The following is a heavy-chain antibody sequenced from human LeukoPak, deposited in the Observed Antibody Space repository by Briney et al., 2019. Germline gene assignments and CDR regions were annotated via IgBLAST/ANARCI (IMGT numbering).Heavy chain of an antibody. CDR3: ARGDWVA. J-gene: IGHJ4*02. CDR1: GYTFTCSD. V-gene: IGHV7-4-1*02. Sequence: ASVKVSCKASGYTFTCSDMNWVRQAPGQGLEWMGWINIYTGNPTYVQHFTGRFVFSLDTSVSTAYLQISSLKAEDTAVYYCARGDWVAWGQGTLVTVSS. D-gene: IGHD3-9*01. CDR2: INIYTGNP.